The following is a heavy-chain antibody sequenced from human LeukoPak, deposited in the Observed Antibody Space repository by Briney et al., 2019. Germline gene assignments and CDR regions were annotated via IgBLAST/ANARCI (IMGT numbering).Heavy chain of an antibody. V-gene: IGHV4-31*03. CDR3: ARDRGPYSGYDSYYFDY. Sequence: SQTLSLTCTVSGGSISSGGYYWSWIRQHPGKGLEWIGYIYYSGSTYYNPSLKSRVTISVDTSKNQFSLKLSSVTAADTAVYYCARDRGPYSGYDSYYFDYWGQGTLVTVSS. J-gene: IGHJ4*02. D-gene: IGHD5-12*01. CDR2: IYYSGST. CDR1: GGSISSGGYY.